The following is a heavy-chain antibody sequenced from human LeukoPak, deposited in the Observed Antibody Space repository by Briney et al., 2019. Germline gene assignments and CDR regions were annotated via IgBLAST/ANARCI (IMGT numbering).Heavy chain of an antibody. V-gene: IGHV4-59*01. CDR2: IYYSGIT. CDR3: ARGMVNTYYYYYYMDV. J-gene: IGHJ6*03. D-gene: IGHD2-8*01. CDR1: GDSMSNYY. Sequence: SETLSLTCTVSGDSMSNYYWSWIRQPPGKGLEWIGYIYYSGITNYNPSLKSRVTISVDTSRSQFSLKLTSVTGADTALYHCARGMVNTYYYYYYMDVWGKGTSVTVSS.